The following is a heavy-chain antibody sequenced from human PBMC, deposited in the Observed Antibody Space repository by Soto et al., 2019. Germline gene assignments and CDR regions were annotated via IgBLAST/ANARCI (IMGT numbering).Heavy chain of an antibody. CDR3: ARHYSSGSRNWFDP. CDR1: GGSINSSSYF. CDR2: IYYSGST. J-gene: IGHJ5*02. Sequence: SETLSFTCSVSGGSINSSSYFWGWVRQPPGKGLEWIGSIYYSGSTYYNPSLRSRVTISVDTSKNQFSLKLSSVTAADTAVFYCARHYSSGSRNWFDPWGQGTLVTVSS. V-gene: IGHV4-39*01. D-gene: IGHD6-19*01.